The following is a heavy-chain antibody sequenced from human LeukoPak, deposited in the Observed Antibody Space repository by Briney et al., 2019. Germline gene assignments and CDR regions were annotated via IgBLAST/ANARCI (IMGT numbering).Heavy chain of an antibody. V-gene: IGHV3-21*01. CDR2: ISSSSSYI. Sequence: GGSLRLSCAASGFTFSSYSMNWVRQAPGKGLEWVSSISSSSSYIYYADSVKGRFTISRDNAKNSLYLQMDSLRAEDTAVYYCARDCSGGSCYSAFDYWGQGTLVTVSS. CDR1: GFTFSSYS. CDR3: ARDCSGGSCYSAFDY. J-gene: IGHJ4*02. D-gene: IGHD2-15*01.